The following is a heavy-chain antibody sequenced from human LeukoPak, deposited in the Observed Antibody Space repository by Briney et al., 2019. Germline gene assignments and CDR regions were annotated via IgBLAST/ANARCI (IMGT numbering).Heavy chain of an antibody. CDR2: IYPGDSDT. Sequence: GESLKISCKGSGYTFSTYWIGWVRQMPGKGLECLGVIYPGDSDTRYSPSFQGQVTISADKSISTAYLQWSSLRASDTAIYYCARPREMATSRAGFDYWGQGTLVTVSS. CDR1: GYTFSTYW. J-gene: IGHJ4*02. CDR3: ARPREMATSRAGFDY. D-gene: IGHD5-24*01. V-gene: IGHV5-51*01.